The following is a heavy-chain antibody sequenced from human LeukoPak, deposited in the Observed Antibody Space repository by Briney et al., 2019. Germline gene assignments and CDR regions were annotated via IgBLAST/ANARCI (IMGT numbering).Heavy chain of an antibody. CDR2: IYYTGST. CDR1: GGSISSSSYY. D-gene: IGHD6-19*01. CDR3: ARDSSSGSFWFDP. J-gene: IGHJ5*02. V-gene: IGHV4-39*07. Sequence: LSETLSLTCTVSGGSISSSSYYWGWIRQPPGKGLDWIGGIYYTGSTYYNPSLKSRVTISIDTSKNQFSLHLTSVTAADTAVYYCARDSSSGSFWFDPWGQGTLVTVSS.